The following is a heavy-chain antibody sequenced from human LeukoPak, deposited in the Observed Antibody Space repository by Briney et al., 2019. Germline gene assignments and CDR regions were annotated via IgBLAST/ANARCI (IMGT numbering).Heavy chain of an antibody. CDR1: GYTFTSYG. CDR2: ISAYNGNT. Sequence: ASVKVSCKASGYTFTSYGISWVRQAPGQGLEWMGWISAYNGNTNYAQKLQGRVTMTTDTSTSTAYMELRSLRSDDTAVYYCARVVEIYCSSTSCPPGTDAFDIWGQGTMVTVSS. J-gene: IGHJ3*02. CDR3: ARVVEIYCSSTSCPPGTDAFDI. V-gene: IGHV1-18*01. D-gene: IGHD2-2*01.